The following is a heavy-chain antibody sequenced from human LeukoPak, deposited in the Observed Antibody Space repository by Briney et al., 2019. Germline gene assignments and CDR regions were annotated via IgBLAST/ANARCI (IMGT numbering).Heavy chain of an antibody. D-gene: IGHD2-21*02. Sequence: PGGCLRLSCAASGFTFTNYALHWVRQAPGKGLEWVAVISYDGTNKYYADSVKGRFTISRDNSKNTLSLQMNSLRAEDTALYYCARGFVLGAAKNYFDYWGQGALVTVSS. V-gene: IGHV3-30-3*01. CDR2: ISYDGTNK. CDR3: ARGFVLGAAKNYFDY. J-gene: IGHJ4*02. CDR1: GFTFTNYA.